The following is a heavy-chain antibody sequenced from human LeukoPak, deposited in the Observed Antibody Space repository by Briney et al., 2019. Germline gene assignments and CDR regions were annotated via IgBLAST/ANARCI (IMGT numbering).Heavy chain of an antibody. CDR2: ISFDGSET. Sequence: GGSLRLSCAASGFSFSSYGIVWVRQAPGEGLEWLAVISFDGSETFYADCGEGRFSISRDDAMNAFLQMNSLRHGDTGVYYCARDRVYTLRGLAVWGRATTVIVS. J-gene: IGHJ6*02. CDR3: ARDRVYTLRGLAV. D-gene: IGHD2-2*02. V-gene: IGHV3-30*03. CDR1: GFSFSSYG.